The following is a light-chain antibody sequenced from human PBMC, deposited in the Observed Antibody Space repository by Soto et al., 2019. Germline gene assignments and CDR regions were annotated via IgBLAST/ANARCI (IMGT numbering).Light chain of an antibody. J-gene: IGLJ1*01. Sequence: QSFLTQPASASLTPGQRVTISCSGSSSNIGSHVVSWYQQLPGTAPKLLIHSNNHRPSGVPDRFSGSKSGTSASLAISGLQSEDEADYYCAAWDDSLNAPYVFGTGTKVTV. CDR3: AAWDDSLNAPYV. CDR2: SNN. V-gene: IGLV1-44*01. CDR1: SSNIGSHV.